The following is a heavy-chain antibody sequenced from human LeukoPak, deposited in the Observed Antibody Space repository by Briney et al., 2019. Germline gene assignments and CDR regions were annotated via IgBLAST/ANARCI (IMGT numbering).Heavy chain of an antibody. J-gene: IGHJ4*02. V-gene: IGHV3-9*01. Sequence: PGGSLRLSCAASGFTFDDYAMHWVQQAPGKGLEWVSGISWNSGSIGYADSVKGRFTISRDNAKNSLYLQMNSLRAEDTALYYCAKGTNNYYDSSGPEFDYWGQGTLSPSPQ. CDR3: AKGTNNYYDSSGPEFDY. CDR1: GFTFDDYA. CDR2: ISWNSGSI. D-gene: IGHD3-22*01.